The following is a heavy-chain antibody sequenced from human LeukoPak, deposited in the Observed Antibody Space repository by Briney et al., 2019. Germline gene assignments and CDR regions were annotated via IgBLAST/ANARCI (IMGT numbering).Heavy chain of an antibody. V-gene: IGHV3-23*01. CDR3: AKVTAFSPLRGAFDY. J-gene: IGHJ4*02. Sequence: PGGSLRLSCAASGFTFSTYWMGWVRQAPGKGLEWVSGISGSGVSTYYAGSVKGRFTISRDNSKNTLYLQMNSLRAEDTAVYYCAKVTAFSPLRGAFDYWGQGTLVTVSS. D-gene: IGHD3-10*01. CDR1: GFTFSTYW. CDR2: ISGSGVST.